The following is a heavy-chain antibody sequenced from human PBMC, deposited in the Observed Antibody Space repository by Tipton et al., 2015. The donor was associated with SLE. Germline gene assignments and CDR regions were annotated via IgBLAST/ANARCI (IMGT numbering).Heavy chain of an antibody. V-gene: IGHV3-23*01. CDR2: ISGGDGGT. D-gene: IGHD3-16*01. CDR3: AKTFGMIDPFDF. Sequence: SLRLSCAASGFTFSSFAMSWVRQAPGMGPEWVSSISGGDGGTYYADSVKGRFPISRDNSKNTLFLQMNSLRGEDTAIYYCAKTFGMIDPFDFWGLGTLVTVSS. CDR1: GFTFSSFA. J-gene: IGHJ4*02.